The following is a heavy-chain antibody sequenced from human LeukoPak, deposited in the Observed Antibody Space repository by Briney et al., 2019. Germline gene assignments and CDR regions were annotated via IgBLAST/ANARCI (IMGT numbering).Heavy chain of an antibody. D-gene: IGHD4-11*01. CDR1: GGSISSGSYY. V-gene: IGHV4-39*01. CDR3: ARHFRAVTTFDY. Sequence: SQTLSLTCTVSGGSISSGSYYWGWIRQPPGKGLEWIGSIYYSGSTYYNPSLKSRVTISVDTSKNQFSLKLSSVTAADTAVYYCARHFRAVTTFDYWGQGTLVTVSS. J-gene: IGHJ4*02. CDR2: IYYSGST.